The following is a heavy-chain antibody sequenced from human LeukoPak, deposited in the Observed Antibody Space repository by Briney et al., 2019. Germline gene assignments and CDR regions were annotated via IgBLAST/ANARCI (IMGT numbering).Heavy chain of an antibody. CDR3: ARDRAVTTGDAFEI. CDR2: ISSSSAYI. CDR1: GFTFSSYS. V-gene: IGHV3-21*01. D-gene: IGHD4-17*01. J-gene: IGHJ3*02. Sequence: TGGCVSPACAASGFTFSSYSMNWVRQAPGKGLEWVSSISSSSAYIHYADSVKGRFTISRDNAENSLYLQMNSLRAEDTAVYYCARDRAVTTGDAFEIWDQGKIVCVSS.